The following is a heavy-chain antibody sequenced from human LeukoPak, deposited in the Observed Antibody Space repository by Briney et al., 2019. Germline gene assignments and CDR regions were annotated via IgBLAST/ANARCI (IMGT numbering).Heavy chain of an antibody. J-gene: IGHJ4*02. CDR1: GFTFDDSA. V-gene: IGHV3-9*01. D-gene: IGHD5-12*01. CDR2: ISWNSGSI. Sequence: GGSLSLSCAASGFTFDDSAMHWGRQPPGKGLERVSGISWNSGSIGYADSVKGRFTISRDNAKNSLYLQMNRLRAEDTALYYCAIVSCGYDRTFDYWGQGTLVTVSS. CDR3: AIVSCGYDRTFDY.